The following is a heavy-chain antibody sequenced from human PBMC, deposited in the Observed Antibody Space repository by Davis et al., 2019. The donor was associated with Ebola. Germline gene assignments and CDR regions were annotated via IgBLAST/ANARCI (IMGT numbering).Heavy chain of an antibody. CDR2: ISAYNGNT. CDR1: GGTFSSYG. V-gene: IGHV1-18*01. Sequence: ASVKVSCKASGGTFSSYGISWVRQAPGQGLEWMGWISAYNGNTNYAQKLQGRVTMTTDTSTSTAYMELRSLRSDDTAVYYCARVRYSSSWNWFDPWGQGTLVTVSS. D-gene: IGHD6-13*01. CDR3: ARVRYSSSWNWFDP. J-gene: IGHJ5*02.